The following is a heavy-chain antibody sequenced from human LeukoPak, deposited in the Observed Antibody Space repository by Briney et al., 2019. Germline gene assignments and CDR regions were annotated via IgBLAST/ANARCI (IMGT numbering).Heavy chain of an antibody. V-gene: IGHV3-23*01. CDR1: GYTFSNFG. CDR3: AKVPKYCGGDCYSYIDY. Sequence: GGSLRLSCAASGYTFSNFGLSWVRRAPGKGLEWVSIISGSGTSTFYADSVRGRFTVSRDNSKNMLYLQMNTLRAEDTAVYYCAKVPKYCGGDCYSYIDYWGQGTLVTVSS. CDR2: ISGSGTST. D-gene: IGHD2-21*02. J-gene: IGHJ4*02.